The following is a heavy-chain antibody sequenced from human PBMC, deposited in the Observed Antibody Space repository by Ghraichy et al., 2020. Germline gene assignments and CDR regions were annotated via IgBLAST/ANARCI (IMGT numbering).Heavy chain of an antibody. CDR1: GFIVSADY. Sequence: GGSRRLSCAVTGFIVSADYMSWVRQAPGKGLEWVSIIYSDGRTYYADSVKGRFTISRDISKNTLYLQIHSLRVEDTAVYYCARHDWFDPWGRGTQVTVSS. CDR3: ARHDWFDP. CDR2: IYSDGRT. V-gene: IGHV3-66*02. J-gene: IGHJ5*02.